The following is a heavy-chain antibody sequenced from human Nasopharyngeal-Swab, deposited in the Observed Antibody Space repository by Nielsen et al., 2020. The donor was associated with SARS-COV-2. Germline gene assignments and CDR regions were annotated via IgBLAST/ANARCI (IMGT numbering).Heavy chain of an antibody. CDR3: TRKEYSGGWFSNYGMDV. Sequence: WIRQRPGKGLEWVGFIRGRSRGGAQEYAASVRGRFNISRDDSNGIAYLQMGSLKSEDTAVYYCTRKEYSGGWFSNYGMDVWGQGTTVTVSS. D-gene: IGHD6-19*01. J-gene: IGHJ6*02. V-gene: IGHV3-49*02. CDR2: IRGRSRGGAQ.